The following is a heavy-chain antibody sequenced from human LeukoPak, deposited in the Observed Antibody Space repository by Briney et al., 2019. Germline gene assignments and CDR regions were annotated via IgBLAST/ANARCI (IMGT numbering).Heavy chain of an antibody. Sequence: ASVKVSCKASGYTFTGYYMHWVRQAPGQGLEWMGWINPNSGGTNYAQKFQGRVTMTRDTSISTAYMELSRLRSDDTAVYYCARGEQWLASPLDYWGQGTLVTVSS. J-gene: IGHJ4*02. CDR3: ARGEQWLASPLDY. D-gene: IGHD6-19*01. CDR1: GYTFTGYY. CDR2: INPNSGGT. V-gene: IGHV1-2*02.